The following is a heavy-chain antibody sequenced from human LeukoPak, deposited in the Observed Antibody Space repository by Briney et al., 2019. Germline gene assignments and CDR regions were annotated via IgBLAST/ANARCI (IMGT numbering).Heavy chain of an antibody. CDR2: ISGSGGST. Sequence: GGSLRLSCAASGFTFSSYAMSWVRRAPGKGLEWVSAISGSGGSTYYADSVKGRFIISRDNSKNTLYLQMNSLRAEDTAVYYCAKDPTLSGSYYFDYWGQGTLVTVSS. V-gene: IGHV3-23*01. CDR1: GFTFSSYA. D-gene: IGHD3-10*01. CDR3: AKDPTLSGSYYFDY. J-gene: IGHJ4*02.